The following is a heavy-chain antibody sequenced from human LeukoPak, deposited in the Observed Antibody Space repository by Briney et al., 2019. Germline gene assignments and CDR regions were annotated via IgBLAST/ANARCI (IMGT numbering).Heavy chain of an antibody. CDR2: ISAYNGDT. J-gene: IGHJ5*02. Sequence: GASVKVSCRASGYTFSSYGISWVRQAPGQGPEWMGWISAYNGDTNYAQKFRGRVSMTTDTSTSTAYMELRSLRSDDTAVYHCARDLFHCGGTSCWIDCFDPWGQGTLVTVSS. D-gene: IGHD2-21*01. CDR3: ARDLFHCGGTSCWIDCFDP. CDR1: GYTFSSYG. V-gene: IGHV1-18*01.